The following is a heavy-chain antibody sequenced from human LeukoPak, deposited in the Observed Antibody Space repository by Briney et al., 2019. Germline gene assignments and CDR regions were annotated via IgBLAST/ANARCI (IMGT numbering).Heavy chain of an antibody. D-gene: IGHD1-20*01. V-gene: IGHV1-69*13. CDR1: GGTFSSYA. CDR2: IIPIFGTA. J-gene: IGHJ4*02. CDR3: ARDAPPLTGTTVY. Sequence: SVRVSCKASGGTFSSYAISWVRQAPGQGLEWMGGIIPIFGTANYAQKFQGRVTITADESTSTAYMELSSLRPEDTAVYYCARDAPPLTGTTVYWGQGTLVTVSS.